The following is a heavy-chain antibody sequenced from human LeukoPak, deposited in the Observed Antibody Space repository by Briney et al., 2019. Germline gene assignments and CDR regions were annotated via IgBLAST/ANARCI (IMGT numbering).Heavy chain of an antibody. CDR2: IIPIFGTA. V-gene: IGHV1-69*06. CDR1: GGTFSSYG. CDR3: ARDVDGSQYFDY. D-gene: IGHD5-24*01. Sequence: GASVKVSCKVSGGTFSSYGFSWVRQAPGQGLEWMGGIIPIFGTANYAQKFQGRVTITADKSTSTAYMELSSLRSEDTAVYYCARDVDGSQYFDYWGQGTLVTVSS. J-gene: IGHJ4*02.